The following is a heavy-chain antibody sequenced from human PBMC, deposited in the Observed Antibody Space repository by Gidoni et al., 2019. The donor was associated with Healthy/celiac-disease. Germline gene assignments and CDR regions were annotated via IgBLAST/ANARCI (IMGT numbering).Heavy chain of an antibody. D-gene: IGHD1-26*01. CDR1: GFTFSSYA. J-gene: IGHJ4*02. CDR3: ARVIGLGEAGD. CDR2: ISYEGSIK. Sequence: QVQLVESGGGVVQPGRSLRLPCAASGFTFSSYAMHWVRQAPGKGLEWVAVISYEGSIKYYADSVKGRFTISRDNSKNTLYLQMNSLRAEDTAVYYCARVIGLGEAGDWGQGTLVTVSS. V-gene: IGHV3-30-3*01.